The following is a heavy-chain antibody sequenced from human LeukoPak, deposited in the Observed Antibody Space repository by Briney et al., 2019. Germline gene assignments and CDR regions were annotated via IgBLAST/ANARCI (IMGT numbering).Heavy chain of an antibody. CDR1: GGSISSGDYY. D-gene: IGHD2-2*01. CDR2: IYYSGST. V-gene: IGHV4-30-4*08. J-gene: IGHJ2*01. CDR3: ARVRLGCSSTSCPDTVGYFDL. Sequence: SQTLSLTCTVSGGSISSGDYYWSWIRQPPGKGLEWIGYIYYSGSTYYNPSLKSRVTISVDTSKNQFSLKLSSVTAADTAVYYCARVRLGCSSTSCPDTVGYFDLWGRGTLVTVSS.